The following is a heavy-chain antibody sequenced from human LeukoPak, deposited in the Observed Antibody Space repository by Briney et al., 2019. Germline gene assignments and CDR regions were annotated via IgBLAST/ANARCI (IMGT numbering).Heavy chain of an antibody. CDR1: GGSISSSSYY. CDR3: ARVRVGYCSGGSCYSYYYYYMDV. J-gene: IGHJ6*03. CDR2: IYYSGST. D-gene: IGHD2-15*01. Sequence: SETLSLTCTVSGGSISSSSYYWGWIRQPPRKGLEWIGSIYYSGSTYYNPSLKSRVTISVDTSKNQFSLKLSSVTAADTAVYYCARVRVGYCSGGSCYSYYYYYMDVWGKGTTVTVSS. V-gene: IGHV4-39*07.